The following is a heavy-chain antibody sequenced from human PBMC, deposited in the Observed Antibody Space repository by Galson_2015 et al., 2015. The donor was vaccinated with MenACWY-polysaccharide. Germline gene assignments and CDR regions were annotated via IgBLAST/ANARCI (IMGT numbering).Heavy chain of an antibody. V-gene: IGHV3-74*01. D-gene: IGHD4-11*01. J-gene: IGHJ3*02. Sequence: SLRLSCATSGFTFRNFWMHWVRQGPGKRLVWVSRISDDGSTTDYADSVRGRFIISRDNAKNSLYLQMNSLRAEDTAIYYCARDGDHDDYTDALDIWGHGTMVTVSS. CDR3: ARDGDHDDYTDALDI. CDR1: GFTFRNFW. CDR2: ISDDGSTT.